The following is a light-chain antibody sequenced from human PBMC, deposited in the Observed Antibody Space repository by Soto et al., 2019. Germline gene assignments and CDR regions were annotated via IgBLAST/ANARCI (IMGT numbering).Light chain of an antibody. V-gene: IGKV1-5*01. J-gene: IGKJ4*01. Sequence: DIHMTQSPSTLSASVGDIFTITCRASQSINNWLAWYQQKPGKAPKFLIYDASNLESGVPSRFSGSAYGTEFTLTISSLQTDDFETYYCQQYNSYMLTFGGGTKVDIK. CDR3: QQYNSYMLT. CDR2: DAS. CDR1: QSINNW.